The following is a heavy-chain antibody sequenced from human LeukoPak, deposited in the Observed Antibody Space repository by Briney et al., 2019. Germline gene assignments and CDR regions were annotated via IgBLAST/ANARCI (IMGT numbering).Heavy chain of an antibody. J-gene: IGHJ4*02. CDR2: IYYSGTT. CDR3: ARGGVAAKYYFDY. V-gene: IGHV4-59*11. CDR1: GGSISPLY. Sequence: SETLSLTCTVSGGSISPLYWGWIRQPPGKGLEFIGYIYYSGTTNYNPSLRSRVTLSVDTSKNQFSLKLSSVAAADTAVYYCARGGVAAKYYFDYWGPGTLVTVSS. D-gene: IGHD3-10*01.